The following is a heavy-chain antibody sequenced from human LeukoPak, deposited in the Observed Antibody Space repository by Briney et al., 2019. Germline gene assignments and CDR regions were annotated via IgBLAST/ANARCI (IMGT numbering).Heavy chain of an antibody. CDR3: ARGSYDFWS. D-gene: IGHD3-3*01. CDR2: ISSSSSYI. CDR1: GFTFSDYY. Sequence: KSGGSLRLSCAASGFTFSDYYMSWVRQAPGKGLEWVSSISSSSSYIYYADSVKGRFTISRDNAKNSLYLQMNSLRAEDTAVYYCARGSYDFWSWGQGTLVTVSS. V-gene: IGHV3-21*01. J-gene: IGHJ4*02.